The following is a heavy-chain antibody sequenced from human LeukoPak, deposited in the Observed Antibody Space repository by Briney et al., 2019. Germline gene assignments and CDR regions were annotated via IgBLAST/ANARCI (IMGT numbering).Heavy chain of an antibody. J-gene: IGHJ3*02. Sequence: LGESLKISCMGSRYSFTSYWIGWVRQMPGKGLERMGIIDLTDSDTRYSPSFQGQVTISADKSISTAYLLWSSLKASDTAIYYCATSRSRRAGAFDIWGQGTMVTVSS. CDR1: RYSFTSYW. V-gene: IGHV5-51*01. CDR3: ATSRSRRAGAFDI. CDR2: IDLTDSDT.